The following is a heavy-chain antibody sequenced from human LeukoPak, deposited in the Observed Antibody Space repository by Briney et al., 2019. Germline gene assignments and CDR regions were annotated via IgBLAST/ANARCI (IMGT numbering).Heavy chain of an antibody. CDR2: VSGTGGRT. CDR3: ARDRSSSWYPARFDY. CDR1: GFTFSTYA. Sequence: QPGGSLRLSCAASGFTFSTYAMSWVRQAPGKGLEWVSVVSGTGGRTYYADSVKGRFTISRDNANNSLYLQMNSLRAEDTAVYYCARDRSSSWYPARFDYWGQGTLVTVSS. D-gene: IGHD6-13*01. V-gene: IGHV3-23*01. J-gene: IGHJ4*02.